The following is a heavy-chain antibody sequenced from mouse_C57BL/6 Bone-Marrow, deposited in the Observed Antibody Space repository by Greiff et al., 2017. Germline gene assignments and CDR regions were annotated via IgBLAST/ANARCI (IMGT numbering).Heavy chain of an antibody. CDR2: IYPREGST. D-gene: IGHD1-1*01. CDR3: ARLEFDGSSGDWYFDV. V-gene: IGHV1-85*01. CDR1: GYTFTSYD. J-gene: IGHJ1*03. Sequence: LVESGPELVKPGASAKLSCKASGYTFTSYDINWVKQRPGQGLEWIGWIYPREGSTKYNEKFKGKATLTVYTSSSTAYMELHSLTSEDSAVYFCARLEFDGSSGDWYFDVWGTGTTVTVSS.